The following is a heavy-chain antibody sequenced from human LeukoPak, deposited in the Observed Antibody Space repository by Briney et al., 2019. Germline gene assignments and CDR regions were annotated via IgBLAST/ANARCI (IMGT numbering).Heavy chain of an antibody. D-gene: IGHD3-9*01. CDR2: ISAYNGNT. V-gene: IGHV1-18*01. CDR3: ARDEDFDWLLSGRRFDY. Sequence: GSSVKVSCKASGGTFSSYAISWVRQAPGQGLEWMGWISAYNGNTNYAQKLQGRVTTTTDTSTSTAYMELRSLRSDDTAVYYCARDEDFDWLLSGRRFDYWGQGTLVTVSS. CDR1: GGTFSSYA. J-gene: IGHJ4*02.